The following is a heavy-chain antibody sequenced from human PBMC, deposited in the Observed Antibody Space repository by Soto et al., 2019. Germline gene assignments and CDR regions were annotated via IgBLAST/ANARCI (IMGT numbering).Heavy chain of an antibody. Sequence: GGSLRLSCAASGFTFSSYSMNWVRQVPGEWLEWVSSISSSSSYIYYTDSVKGRFTISRDNAKNSLYLQMNSLRAEDTAVYYCATPPVVPASNWFDPWGQGTLVTVSS. D-gene: IGHD2-2*01. CDR1: GFTFSSYS. J-gene: IGHJ5*02. V-gene: IGHV3-21*01. CDR3: ATPPVVPASNWFDP. CDR2: ISSSSSYI.